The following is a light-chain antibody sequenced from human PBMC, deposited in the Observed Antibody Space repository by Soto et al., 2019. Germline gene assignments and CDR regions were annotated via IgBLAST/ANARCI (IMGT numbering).Light chain of an antibody. CDR2: DAS. CDR3: QQRSNWHLT. CDR1: QSVGTQ. Sequence: EVVLTQSPATLSLSPGERATLSCRASQSVGTQLAWYQQKLGQAPSLLIYDASNRAAGIPGRFSGSGSGTDFTLTISSLEPEDFAIYYCQQRSNWHLTFGGGTTVEI. V-gene: IGKV3-11*01. J-gene: IGKJ4*01.